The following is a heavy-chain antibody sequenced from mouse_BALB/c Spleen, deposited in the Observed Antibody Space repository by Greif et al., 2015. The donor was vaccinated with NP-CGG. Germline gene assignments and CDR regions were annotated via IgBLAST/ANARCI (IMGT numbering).Heavy chain of an antibody. CDR2: INPYNDGT. J-gene: IGHJ2*01. Sequence: VQLQQPGPELVKPGASVKMSCKASGYTFTSYVMHWVKQKPGQGLEWIGYINPYNDGTKYNEKFKGKATLTSDKSSSTAYMELSSLTSEDSAFYYCARIEDYYGMYYFDYWGQGTTLTVSS. CDR3: ARIEDYYGMYYFDY. CDR1: GYTFTSYV. V-gene: IGHV1-14*01. D-gene: IGHD1-2*01.